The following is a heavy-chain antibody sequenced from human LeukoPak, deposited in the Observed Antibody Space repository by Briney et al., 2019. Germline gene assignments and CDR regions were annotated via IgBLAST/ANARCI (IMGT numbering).Heavy chain of an antibody. CDR1: GGSIRSSNW. Sequence: PSETLSLTCAVSGGSIRSSNWWTWVRQSPEKRLEWIGEIYHSGGTHYNPSLRSRVTISVDKSKNEFSLNVASLSAADTAVYYCASRPGGTNVIKGFDPWGQGTLVTVSS. D-gene: IGHD2/OR15-2a*01. J-gene: IGHJ5*02. V-gene: IGHV4-4*02. CDR2: IYHSGGT. CDR3: ASRPGGTNVIKGFDP.